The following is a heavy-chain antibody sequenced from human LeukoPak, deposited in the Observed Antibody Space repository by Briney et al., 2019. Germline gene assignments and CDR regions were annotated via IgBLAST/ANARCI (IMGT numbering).Heavy chain of an antibody. Sequence: ASVKVSCKASGGTFISYAISWVRQAPGQGLEWMGGIIPIFGTANYAQKFQGRVTITADESTSTAYMELSSLRSEDTAVYYCARPHRFLEWLPDYYYYGMDVWGQGTTVTVSS. J-gene: IGHJ6*02. D-gene: IGHD3-3*01. CDR2: IIPIFGTA. CDR1: GGTFISYA. CDR3: ARPHRFLEWLPDYYYYGMDV. V-gene: IGHV1-69*13.